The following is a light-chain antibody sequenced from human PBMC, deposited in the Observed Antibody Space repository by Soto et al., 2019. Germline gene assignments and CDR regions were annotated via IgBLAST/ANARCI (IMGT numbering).Light chain of an antibody. CDR3: CSFSVSNNHVL. Sequence: QSALTQPPSASGSPGQSVTISCTGTSRDIGAYDYVSWYQQHPGKAPKVMIYDVSKRPSGVPDRFSGSKSGNTASLTVSGLQAEDEAAYYCCSFSVSNNHVLFGGGTKLTVL. CDR2: DVS. V-gene: IGLV2-8*01. CDR1: SRDIGAYDY. J-gene: IGLJ2*01.